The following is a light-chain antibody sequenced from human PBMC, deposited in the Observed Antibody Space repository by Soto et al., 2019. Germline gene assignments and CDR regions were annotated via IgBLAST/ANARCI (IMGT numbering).Light chain of an antibody. J-gene: IGKJ4*01. CDR3: QQYATSPLT. V-gene: IGKV3-15*01. Sequence: EIVMTQSPATLSVSPGERATLSCRASQTVNNNLAWYQQKPGQAPRLLIYDASTRATGVPARFSGSGSGTDFTLTISRLEPEDFALYYCQQYATSPLTFGGGTKVDIK. CDR1: QTVNNN. CDR2: DAS.